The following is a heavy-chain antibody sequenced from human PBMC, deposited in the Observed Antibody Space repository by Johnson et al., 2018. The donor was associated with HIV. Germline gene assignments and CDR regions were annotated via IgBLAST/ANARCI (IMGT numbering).Heavy chain of an antibody. CDR1: GFSFSDYY. D-gene: IGHD2-2*01. V-gene: IGHV3-11*04. CDR2: ISSGPLII. Sequence: QVQLVESGGTLVQPGGSLRLSCAASGFSFSDYYMSWIRQAPGKGLEWVSYISSGPLIINYADSVKGRFIISRDNTKNSLYLQMNSLRAEDTAVYYCARHHPASDAFDIWGQGTMVSVSS. J-gene: IGHJ3*02. CDR3: ARHHPASDAFDI.